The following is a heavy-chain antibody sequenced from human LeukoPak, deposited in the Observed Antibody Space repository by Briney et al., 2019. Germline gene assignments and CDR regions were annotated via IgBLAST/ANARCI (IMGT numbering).Heavy chain of an antibody. CDR2: IRSDGSDT. D-gene: IGHD2-15*01. Sequence: EGSLRLSCAASGFTFSDTWMHWVRQAPGKGLVWVSRIRSDGSDTRYAESVKGRFTISRDNAKNSLYLQMNSLRAEDTAVYYCARDDGYCSGGSCYSIFDYWGQGTLVTVSS. V-gene: IGHV3-74*01. J-gene: IGHJ4*02. CDR1: GFTFSDTW. CDR3: ARDDGYCSGGSCYSIFDY.